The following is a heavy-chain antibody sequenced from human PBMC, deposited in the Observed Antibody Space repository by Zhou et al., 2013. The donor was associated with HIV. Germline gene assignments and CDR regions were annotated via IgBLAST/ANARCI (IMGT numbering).Heavy chain of an antibody. CDR1: GYTFSSFG. CDR2: ITPLFRRA. J-gene: IGHJ5*02. CDR3: SIKGTEDRGWFDP. V-gene: IGHV1-69*05. D-gene: IGHD1-26*01. Sequence: QVQLVQSGGEVKKPGASLKVSCKASGYTFSSFGISWVRQAPGQRPEWMGEITPLFRRANYAQKFQGRLTITTDESTSTAYMELSSLRSEDTAMYYCSIKGTEDRGWFDPWGQGTLVTVSS.